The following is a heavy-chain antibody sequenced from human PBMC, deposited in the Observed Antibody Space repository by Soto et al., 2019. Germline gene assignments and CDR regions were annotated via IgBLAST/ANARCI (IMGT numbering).Heavy chain of an antibody. CDR2: ISYDGSEK. D-gene: IGHD3-10*01. Sequence: PVGSLRLSCVFSVFTFGSYGMHCVRHSPGKWLEWMAVISYDGSEKYYADSVQGRFTISRDNSKNTLYLQINSLRGDDTAVYYFAKEIRGSFWYLDYLGPGTLGTVS. V-gene: IGHV3-30*18. CDR1: VFTFGSYG. CDR3: AKEIRGSFWYLDY. J-gene: IGHJ4*02.